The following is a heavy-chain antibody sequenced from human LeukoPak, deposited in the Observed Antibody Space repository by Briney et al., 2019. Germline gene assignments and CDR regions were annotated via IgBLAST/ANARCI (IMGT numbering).Heavy chain of an antibody. D-gene: IGHD6-19*01. Sequence: ASVKVSCKASGYTFTGYYMHWVRQAPGQGLEWMGRINPNSGGTNYAQKFQGRVTMTRDTSISTAYMELSRLRSDDTAVYYVAREPPRWYSSGGYWGQGTLVTVSS. J-gene: IGHJ4*02. CDR3: AREPPRWYSSGGY. CDR2: INPNSGGT. CDR1: GYTFTGYY. V-gene: IGHV1-2*06.